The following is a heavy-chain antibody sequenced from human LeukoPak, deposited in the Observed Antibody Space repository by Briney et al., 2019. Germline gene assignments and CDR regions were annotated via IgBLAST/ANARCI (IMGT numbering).Heavy chain of an antibody. Sequence: ASVKVSGKASGRLFTSYGIAWVRQAPGKGLEWLGWKSNFDGDSKVAENLQGRVTLTSDSSTTTAYMELTSLKVDDTAVYYCVRARGCSNCVLTDGFDSWGQGTKVTVSS. V-gene: IGHV1-18*01. J-gene: IGHJ3*01. CDR3: VRARGCSNCVLTDGFDS. D-gene: IGHD6-13*01. CDR1: GRLFTSYG. CDR2: KSNFDGDS.